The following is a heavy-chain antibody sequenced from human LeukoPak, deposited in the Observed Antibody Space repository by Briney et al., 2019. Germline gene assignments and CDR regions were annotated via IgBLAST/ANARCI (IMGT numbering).Heavy chain of an antibody. J-gene: IGHJ4*02. CDR1: GFTFSSYW. CDR2: IQYDGSNT. Sequence: GGSLRLSCAASGFTFSSYWMSWVRQAPGKGLEWVAFIQYDGSNTYYADSVKGRFTISRDNAKNSLYLQMNSLRAEDTAVYYCARTNYYDSSGYTHWGQGTLVTVSS. V-gene: IGHV3-7*01. D-gene: IGHD3-22*01. CDR3: ARTNYYDSSGYTH.